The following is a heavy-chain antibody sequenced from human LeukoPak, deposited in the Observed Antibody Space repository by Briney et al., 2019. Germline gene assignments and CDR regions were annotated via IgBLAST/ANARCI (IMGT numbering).Heavy chain of an antibody. CDR3: ARHTILTPTGYFDY. Sequence: SETLSLTCTVSGGSISSSSYYWGWIRQPPGKGLEWIGSIYYSGSTYYNPSLKSRVTISVDTSKNQFSLKLSSVTAADTAVYYCARHTILTPTGYFDYWGQGTLVTVSS. V-gene: IGHV4-39*01. CDR2: IYYSGST. J-gene: IGHJ4*02. CDR1: GGSISSSSYY. D-gene: IGHD4-17*01.